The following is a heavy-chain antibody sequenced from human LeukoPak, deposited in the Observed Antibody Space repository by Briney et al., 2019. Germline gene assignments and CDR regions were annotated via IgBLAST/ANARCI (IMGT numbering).Heavy chain of an antibody. V-gene: IGHV3-23*01. CDR2: ISANGGGT. J-gene: IGHJ4*02. Sequence: PGGSLRLSCAASGFTFSNYAVSWVRQAPGKGREWVSAISANGGGTYYADSVKGRFTISRDNSKNTLYLQMNSLRAEDTAVYYCAKGSSPFDYWGQGTLVTVSS. D-gene: IGHD6-13*01. CDR3: AKGSSPFDY. CDR1: GFTFSNYA.